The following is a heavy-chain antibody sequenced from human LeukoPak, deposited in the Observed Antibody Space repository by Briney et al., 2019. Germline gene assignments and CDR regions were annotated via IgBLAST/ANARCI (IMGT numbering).Heavy chain of an antibody. CDR1: GFTFSSYS. J-gene: IGHJ4*02. CDR3: AKSGGYSGSPDY. Sequence: GGSLRLSCAASGFTFSSYSMNWVRQAPGKGLEWVSSISSSSSYIYYADSVKGRFTISRDNSKNTLYLQMNSLRAEDTAVYYCAKSGGYSGSPDYWGQGTLVTVSS. V-gene: IGHV3-21*01. CDR2: ISSSSSYI. D-gene: IGHD1-26*01.